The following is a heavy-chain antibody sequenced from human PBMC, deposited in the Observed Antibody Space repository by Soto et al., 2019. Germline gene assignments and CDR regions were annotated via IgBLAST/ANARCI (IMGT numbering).Heavy chain of an antibody. D-gene: IGHD3-10*01. V-gene: IGHV3-21*01. CDR3: EREGIFASGSYYLFDS. J-gene: IGHJ4*02. CDR1: GFTFSDYT. CDR2: VSYSSAYI. Sequence: EVQLVESGGGLVKPGGSLRLSCAASGFTFSDYTMNWVRQAPGKGLEWVSSVSYSSAYIYYADSVKGRFTISRDNAKNTLYLQMKSLRAEATDVYYGEREGIFASGSYYLFDSWGQGTMVTVS.